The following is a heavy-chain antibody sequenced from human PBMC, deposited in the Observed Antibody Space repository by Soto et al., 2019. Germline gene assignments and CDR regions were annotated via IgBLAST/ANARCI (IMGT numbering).Heavy chain of an antibody. CDR1: GGTFSSYA. V-gene: IGHV1-69*06. J-gene: IGHJ4*02. CDR3: ARDPLTTVTTWLAN. CDR2: IIPIFGTA. Sequence: QVQRVQSGAEVKKPGSSVKVSCKASGGTFSSYAISWVRQAPGQGLEWMGGIIPIFGTANYAQKFQGRVTITADKYKSTAYMELSSLRSEDTAVYYCARDPLTTVTTWLANWGQGTLVTGSS. D-gene: IGHD4-17*01.